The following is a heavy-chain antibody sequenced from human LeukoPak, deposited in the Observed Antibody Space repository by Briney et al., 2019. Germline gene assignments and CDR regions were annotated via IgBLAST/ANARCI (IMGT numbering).Heavy chain of an antibody. J-gene: IGHJ4*02. D-gene: IGHD3-22*01. V-gene: IGHV4-39*07. CDR3: ASSFRAHYYDNSGYFDY. Sequence: SETLSLTCPVSGGSISSSYYYWGWIRQPPGKGLEWIGSIYYSGSTYYNPSLKSRVTISIDTSKNQFSLRLNSVTAADTAVYYCASSFRAHYYDNSGYFDYWGQGTLVTVSS. CDR1: GGSISSSYYY. CDR2: IYYSGST.